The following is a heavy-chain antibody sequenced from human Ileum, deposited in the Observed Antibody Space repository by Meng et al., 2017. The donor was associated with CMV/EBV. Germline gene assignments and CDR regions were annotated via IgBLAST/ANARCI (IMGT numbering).Heavy chain of an antibody. V-gene: IGHV4-31*02. CDR3: ARENPPNYYDSSGPNDWYFDL. Sequence: CWSWIRQHPGKGLEWIGYIYYSGSTYYNPSLKSRVTISVDTSKNQFSLKLNSVTAADTAVYYCARENPPNYYDSSGPNDWYFDLWGRGTLVTVSS. CDR2: IYYSGST. D-gene: IGHD3-22*01. J-gene: IGHJ2*01. CDR1: C.